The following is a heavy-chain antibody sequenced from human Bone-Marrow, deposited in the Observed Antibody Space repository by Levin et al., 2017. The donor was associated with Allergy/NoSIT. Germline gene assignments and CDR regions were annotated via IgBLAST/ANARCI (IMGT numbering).Heavy chain of an antibody. J-gene: IGHJ4*01. D-gene: IGHD3-22*01. V-gene: IGHV4-38-2*02. CDR3: ARQLGDFYDSSGYLDY. CDR1: GYSISSGYY. Sequence: SQTLSLTCSVSGYSISSGYYWGWIRQPPGKGLEWIGSMSHSGSTYYNPSLKSRVTISIDTPKNQFSLQLSSVIAADTAVYYCARQLGDFYDSSGYLDYWGHGTLVTVSS. CDR2: MSHSGST.